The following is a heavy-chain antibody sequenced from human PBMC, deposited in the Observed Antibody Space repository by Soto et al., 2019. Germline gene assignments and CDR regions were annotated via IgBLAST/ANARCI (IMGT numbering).Heavy chain of an antibody. CDR2: IYYSGST. Sequence: QLQLQESGPGLVKPSETLSLTCTVSGGSISSSSYYWGWIRQPPGKGLEWIGSIYYSGSTYYNPSPKSRITISVNTAKNPFSPKLTPVNPAEQAVIFCAGLPYWGSGNWWGQGTLVTVSS. CDR1: GGSISSSSYY. V-gene: IGHV4-39*01. D-gene: IGHD3-10*01. CDR3: AGLPYWGSGNW. J-gene: IGHJ4*02.